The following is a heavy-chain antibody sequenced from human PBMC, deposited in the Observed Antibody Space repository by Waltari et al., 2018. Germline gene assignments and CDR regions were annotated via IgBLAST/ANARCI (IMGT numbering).Heavy chain of an antibody. J-gene: IGHJ4*01. CDR1: GFRLSDHS. V-gene: IGHV3-48*04. Sequence: EVQLLESGGGLVQPGGSLRLSCAASGFRLSDHSMIWVRQAPGKGLEWVSYMRRARSKIDYGDSVKGRFTIARDNAKNSLYLQMNSLRGDDSATFYCAKVSYGTWIQLWSYFDSWGQGSLVTVSP. CDR2: MRRARSKI. D-gene: IGHD5-18*01. CDR3: AKVSYGTWIQLWSYFDS.